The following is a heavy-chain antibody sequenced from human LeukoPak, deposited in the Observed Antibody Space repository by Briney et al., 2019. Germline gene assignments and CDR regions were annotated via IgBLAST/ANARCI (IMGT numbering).Heavy chain of an antibody. D-gene: IGHD3-9*01. V-gene: IGHV1-69*13. CDR3: ARGPTTTDYDILTGYYCDY. CDR2: IIPIFGTA. J-gene: IGHJ4*02. Sequence: SVKVSCKASGGTFSSYAISWVRQAPGQGLEWMGGIIPIFGTANYAQKFQGRVTITADESTSTAYMELSSLRSEDTAVYYCARGPTTTDYDILTGYYCDYWGQGTLVTVSS. CDR1: GGTFSSYA.